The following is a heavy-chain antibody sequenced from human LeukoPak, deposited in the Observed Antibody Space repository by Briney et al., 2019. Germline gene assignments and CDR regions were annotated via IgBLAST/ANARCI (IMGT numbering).Heavy chain of an antibody. CDR1: GYTFTSYD. CDR3: ARGPPNWGYDY. CDR2: MSPNSGDT. V-gene: IGHV1-8*01. D-gene: IGHD7-27*01. Sequence: PRASVKVSRKASGYTFTSYDFNWVRQATGQRPEWMGWMSPNSGDTGYAQKFQDRVTMTRNTSISTAYMELSSLRSDDTAVYYCARGPPNWGYDYWGPGTLVTVSS. J-gene: IGHJ4*02.